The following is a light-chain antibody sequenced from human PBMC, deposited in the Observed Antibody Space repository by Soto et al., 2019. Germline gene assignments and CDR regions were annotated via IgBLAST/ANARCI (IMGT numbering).Light chain of an antibody. Sequence: DIQMTQSPPSVSASLGDRVTITCRASQDISTWLAWYQQKPGKAPRLLIYAASSLQTGVPSRFSGSGSGTDFTLTISILQPEDFATYYCQHADSLPRITFGQGTLLEIK. CDR2: AAS. V-gene: IGKV1-12*01. J-gene: IGKJ5*01. CDR1: QDISTW. CDR3: QHADSLPRIT.